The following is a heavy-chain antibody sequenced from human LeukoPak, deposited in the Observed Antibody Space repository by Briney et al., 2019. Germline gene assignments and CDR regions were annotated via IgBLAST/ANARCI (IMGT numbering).Heavy chain of an antibody. Sequence: PSETLSLTCTVSGGSISTYYWTWIRQPPGKGLEWIGYIYYSGSTNYNPSLKSRVTISVDTSKNQFSLKLSSVTAADTAVYYCARGKRGYSSSWYDYWGQGTLVTVSS. CDR1: GGSISTYY. V-gene: IGHV4-59*12. CDR2: IYYSGST. D-gene: IGHD6-13*01. J-gene: IGHJ4*02. CDR3: ARGKRGYSSSWYDY.